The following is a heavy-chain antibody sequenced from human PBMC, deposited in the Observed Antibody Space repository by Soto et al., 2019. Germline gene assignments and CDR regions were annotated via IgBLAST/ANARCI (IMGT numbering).Heavy chain of an antibody. V-gene: IGHV4-59*08. J-gene: IGHJ5*02. CDR3: ASQGAGYCSSTSCYLPWFDP. Sequence: SETLSLTCTVSGGSISSYYWSWIRQPPGKGLEWIGYIYYSGSTNYNPSLKSRVTISVDTSKNQFSLKLSSVTAADTAVYYCASQGAGYCSSTSCYLPWFDPWGQGTLVTVSS. CDR2: IYYSGST. CDR1: GGSISSYY. D-gene: IGHD2-2*01.